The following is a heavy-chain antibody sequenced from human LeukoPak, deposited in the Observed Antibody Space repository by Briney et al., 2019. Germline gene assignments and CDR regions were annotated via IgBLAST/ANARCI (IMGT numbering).Heavy chain of an antibody. V-gene: IGHV3-21*01. CDR3: ARKATSWHHLSDY. D-gene: IGHD1-14*01. CDR2: ISSSGSYI. CDR1: GFNFSSYS. J-gene: IGHJ4*02. Sequence: GGSPRLSCAASGFNFSSYSMNWVRQAPGKGLEWVSSISSSGSYISYADSLKGRFTISRDNARNSLFLQMSSLTAEDTAVYYCARKATSWHHLSDYWGRGTLVTVSS.